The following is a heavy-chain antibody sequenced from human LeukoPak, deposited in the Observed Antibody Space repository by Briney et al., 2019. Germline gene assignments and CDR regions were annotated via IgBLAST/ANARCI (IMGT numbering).Heavy chain of an antibody. Sequence: GASVKVSCKASGYTFTGYYMHWVRQAPGQGLEWMGWINPNSGGTNYAQKFRGRVTMTRDTSISTAYMELSRLRSDDTAVYYCARAELLWFGNRNDAFDIWGQGTMVTVSS. V-gene: IGHV1-2*02. CDR2: INPNSGGT. J-gene: IGHJ3*02. CDR3: ARAELLWFGNRNDAFDI. CDR1: GYTFTGYY. D-gene: IGHD3-10*01.